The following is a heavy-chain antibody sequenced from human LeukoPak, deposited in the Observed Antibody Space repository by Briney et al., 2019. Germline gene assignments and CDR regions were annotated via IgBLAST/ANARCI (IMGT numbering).Heavy chain of an antibody. J-gene: IGHJ4*02. V-gene: IGHV3-23*01. CDR1: GFTFSNYA. CDR2: ISGSGGST. Sequence: GGSLRLSCAASGFTFSNYAMSWVRQAPGKGLEWVSAISGSGGSTYYADSVKGRFTISGDNSKNTLYLQMNSLRAEDTAVYYCAKDKVVVVTAIPSYWGQGTLVTVSS. D-gene: IGHD2-21*02. CDR3: AKDKVVVVTAIPSY.